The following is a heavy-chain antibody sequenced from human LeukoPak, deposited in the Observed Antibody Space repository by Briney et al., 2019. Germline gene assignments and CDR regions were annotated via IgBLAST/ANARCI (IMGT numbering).Heavy chain of an antibody. CDR1: GGSFSGFF. CDR2: INQSQGT. V-gene: IGHV4-34*01. J-gene: IGHJ4*02. D-gene: IGHD5-24*01. CDR3: ARGLGEGYPDY. Sequence: SETLSLTCAVQGGSFSGFFWTWMRQPPGKGPEWIGEINQSQGTNYNPSLKSRANISKDPSKNQFSLKRSSVTAADAAVYYCARGLGEGYPDYWGQGTLVTVSS.